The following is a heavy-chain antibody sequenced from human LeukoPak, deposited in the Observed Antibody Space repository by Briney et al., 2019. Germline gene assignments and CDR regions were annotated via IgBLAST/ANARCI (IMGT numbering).Heavy chain of an antibody. CDR1: GYTFTSYA. Sequence: GASVKVSCKASGYTFTSYAMHWVRQAPGQRLEWMGWINAGNGNTKYSQEFQGRVTITRDTSASTAYMELSSLRSEDMAVYYCARAPGTWVTTLDYWGQGTLVTVSS. CDR2: INAGNGNT. CDR3: ARAPGTWVTTLDY. V-gene: IGHV1-3*03. D-gene: IGHD4-11*01. J-gene: IGHJ4*02.